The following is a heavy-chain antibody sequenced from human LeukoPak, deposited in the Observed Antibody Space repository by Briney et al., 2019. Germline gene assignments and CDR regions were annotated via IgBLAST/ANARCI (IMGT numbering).Heavy chain of an antibody. CDR1: GXSFSGYY. J-gene: IGHJ4*02. V-gene: IGHV4-34*01. D-gene: IGHD3-10*01. Sequence: SETLPLTCAVYGXSFSGYYWSWIRQPPGKGLEWIGEINHSGSTNYNPSLKSRVTISVDTSKNQFSLKLSSVTAADMAVYYCARGSSGSYYKGEWGQGTLVTVSS. CDR3: ARGSSGSYYKGE. CDR2: INHSGST.